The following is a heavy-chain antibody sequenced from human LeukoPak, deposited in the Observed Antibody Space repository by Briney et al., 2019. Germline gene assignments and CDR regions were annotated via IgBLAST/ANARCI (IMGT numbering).Heavy chain of an antibody. CDR1: GFSFPSYW. CDR3: ASYSSGWYWYY. Sequence: PGGSLRLSCVASGFSFPSYWMSWVRQAPGKGLEWVANIKQDGSEKYHVDSVKGRFTISRDNAKNSLYLQMNSLRAEDTAVYYCASYSSGWYWYYWGQGTLVTVSS. D-gene: IGHD6-19*01. J-gene: IGHJ4*02. V-gene: IGHV3-7*03. CDR2: IKQDGSEK.